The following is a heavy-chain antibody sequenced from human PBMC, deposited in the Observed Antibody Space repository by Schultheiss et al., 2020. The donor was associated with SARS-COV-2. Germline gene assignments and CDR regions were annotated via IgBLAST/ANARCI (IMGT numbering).Heavy chain of an antibody. CDR1: GSSITGFF. CDR2: IYFTGIT. CDR3: ARATRVESLFSVRGGSFDF. V-gene: IGHV4-59*01. J-gene: IGHJ4*02. D-gene: IGHD5-24*01. Sequence: LETLSLTCSVSGSSITGFFWTWIRQPPGKGLDPIGNIYFTGITKYNPSLKSRVTISIDTSKNQFSLKLGSVTAADTAVYFCARATRVESLFSVRGGSFDFWGRGALVTVSS.